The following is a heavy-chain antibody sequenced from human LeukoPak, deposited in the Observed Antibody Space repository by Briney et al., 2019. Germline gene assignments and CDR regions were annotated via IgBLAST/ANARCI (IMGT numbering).Heavy chain of an antibody. V-gene: IGHV4-59*01. Sequence: SETLSLTCTVSGGSISSYYWSWIRQPPGKGLEWIGYIYYSGSTNYNPSLKSRVTISVDTSKTQFSLKLSSVTAADTAVYYCARIKAGGYYYYYYMDVWGKGTTVTVSS. CDR1: GGSISSYY. D-gene: IGHD3-10*01. J-gene: IGHJ6*03. CDR3: ARIKAGGYYYYYYMDV. CDR2: IYYSGST.